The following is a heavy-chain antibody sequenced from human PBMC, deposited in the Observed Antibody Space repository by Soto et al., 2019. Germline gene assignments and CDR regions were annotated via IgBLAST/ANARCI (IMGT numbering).Heavy chain of an antibody. V-gene: IGHV3-21*01. CDR3: ARVAY. J-gene: IGHJ4*02. Sequence: GGSLRLSCAASGFTFRNHWMSWVRQVPGKGLEWVASISSGSSDTWYADSVKGRFIISRDNAQNSLFLQMNTLRPEDTAMYYCARVAYWGPGTQVTVSS. CDR1: GFTFRNHW. CDR2: ISSGSSDT.